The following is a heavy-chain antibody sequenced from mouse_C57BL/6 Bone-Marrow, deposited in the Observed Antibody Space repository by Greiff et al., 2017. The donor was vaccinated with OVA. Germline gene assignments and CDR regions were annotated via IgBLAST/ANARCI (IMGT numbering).Heavy chain of an antibody. J-gene: IGHJ1*03. CDR1: GYTFTSYG. CDR3: ARSPYDGYHGYFDV. Sequence: VQLQQSGAELARPGASVKLSCKASGYTFTSYGISWVKQRTGQGLEWIGEIYPRSGNTYYNEKFKGKATLTADKSSSTVYMVLRSLTSEDSAVYFCARSPYDGYHGYFDVWGTGTTVTVSS. V-gene: IGHV1-81*01. D-gene: IGHD2-3*01. CDR2: IYPRSGNT.